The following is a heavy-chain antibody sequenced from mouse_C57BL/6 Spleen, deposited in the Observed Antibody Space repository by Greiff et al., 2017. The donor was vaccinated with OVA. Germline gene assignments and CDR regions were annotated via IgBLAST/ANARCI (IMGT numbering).Heavy chain of an antibody. CDR1: GYTFTDYN. J-gene: IGHJ4*01. D-gene: IGHD1-1*01. CDR3: TRRPYYYGSSYHAMDY. CDR2: INPNNGGT. Sequence: VQLQQSGPELVKPGASVKIPCKASGYTFTDYNMDWVKQSHGKSLEWIGDINPNNGGTIYTQKFKGKATLTVDKSSSTAYMKLRSLTSENTAVYYCTRRPYYYGSSYHAMDYWGQGTSVTVSS. V-gene: IGHV1-18*01.